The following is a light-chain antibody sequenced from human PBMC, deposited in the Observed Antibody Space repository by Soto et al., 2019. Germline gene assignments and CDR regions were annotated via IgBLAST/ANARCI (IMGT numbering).Light chain of an antibody. V-gene: IGKV3-15*01. Sequence: EIVMTQSPATLSVSPGETATLSCRASQSVGNNLAWYRQKSGQAPRLLIYGASTRATGIPARFSGSGSGTEFTLTIDSLQSDDFAVYLCQQYRNWPLTFGGGTKVEIK. CDR1: QSVGNN. J-gene: IGKJ4*01. CDR3: QQYRNWPLT. CDR2: GAS.